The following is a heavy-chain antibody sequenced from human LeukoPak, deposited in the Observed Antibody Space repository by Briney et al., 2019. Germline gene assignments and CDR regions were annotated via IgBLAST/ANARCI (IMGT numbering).Heavy chain of an antibody. V-gene: IGHV4-39*01. CDR3: ARRPPSYPPVD. Sequence: SETLSLTCTVSGVSISSSNYYWGWIRQPPGKGLEWIGNIYYSGSTYYNPSLKSRVTISVDTSKNQFSLKLSSVTAADTAVYYCARRPPSYPPVDWGQGTLVTVSS. J-gene: IGHJ4*02. D-gene: IGHD2-15*01. CDR1: GVSISSSNYY. CDR2: IYYSGST.